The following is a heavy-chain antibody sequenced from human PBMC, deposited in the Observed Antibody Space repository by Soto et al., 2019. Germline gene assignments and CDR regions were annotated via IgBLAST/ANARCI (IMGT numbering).Heavy chain of an antibody. CDR3: AREYDILTGYYSSSHYYYYGMDV. CDR2: ISAYNGNT. Sequence: ASVKVSCKASGYTFTSYGISWVRQAPGQGLEWMGWISAYNGNTNYAQKLQGRVTMTTDTSTSTAYMELRSLRSDDTAVYYCAREYDILTGYYSSSHYYYYGMDVWGRGTTVTVSS. J-gene: IGHJ6*02. D-gene: IGHD3-9*01. CDR1: GYTFTSYG. V-gene: IGHV1-18*01.